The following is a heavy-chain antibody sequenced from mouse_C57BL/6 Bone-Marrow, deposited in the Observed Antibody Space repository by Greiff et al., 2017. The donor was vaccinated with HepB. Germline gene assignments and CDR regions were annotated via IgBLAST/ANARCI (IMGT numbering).Heavy chain of an antibody. CDR2: IRNKANGYTT. D-gene: IGHD1-1*01. V-gene: IGHV7-3*01. CDR1: GFTFTDYY. J-gene: IGHJ1*03. Sequence: EVKLVESGGGLVQPGGSLSLSCAASGFTFTDYYMSWVRQPPGKALEWLGFIRNKANGYTTEYSASVKGRFTISRDNSQSILYLQMNALRAEDSATYYCASSHYYGSSLNWDFDVWGTGTTVTVSS. CDR3: ASSHYYGSSLNWDFDV.